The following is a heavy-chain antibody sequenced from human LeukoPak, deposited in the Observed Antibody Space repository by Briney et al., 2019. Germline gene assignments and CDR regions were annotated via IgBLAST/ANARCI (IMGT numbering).Heavy chain of an antibody. CDR1: GFTVSSNY. CDR2: IYSGGST. V-gene: IGHV3-66*01. Sequence: GGSLRLSCAASGFTVSSNYMNWVRQAPGKGLEWVSVIYSGGSTYYADSVKGRFTISRDNSKNTLYLQMNSLRAEDTAVYYCARDLDGYLDYWGQGTLVTVSS. D-gene: IGHD3-22*01. CDR3: ARDLDGYLDY. J-gene: IGHJ4*02.